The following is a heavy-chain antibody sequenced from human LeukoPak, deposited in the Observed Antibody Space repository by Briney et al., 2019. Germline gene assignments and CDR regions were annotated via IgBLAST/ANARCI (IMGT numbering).Heavy chain of an antibody. J-gene: IGHJ4*02. D-gene: IGHD7-27*01. CDR1: GYTFTGYY. Sequence: GASVKVSCKASGYTFTGYYMHWVRQAPGQGLEWMGWINPNSGGTNYAQKFQGRVTMTRDTSISTAYMELSRLRSDDTAVYYCARETGDEGSCYFDYWGEGTLVTVSS. CDR2: INPNSGGT. CDR3: ARETGDEGSCYFDY. V-gene: IGHV1-2*02.